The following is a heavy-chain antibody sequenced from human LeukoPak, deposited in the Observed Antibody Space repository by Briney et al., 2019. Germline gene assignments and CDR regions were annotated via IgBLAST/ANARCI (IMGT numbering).Heavy chain of an antibody. CDR3: ARDYDSSGYRFGYFQH. CDR2: IKQDGSEK. CDR1: GFTFSSYW. Sequence: GGSLRLSCAASGFTFSSYWMSWVRQAPGKGLEWVANIKQDGSEKYYVDSVKGRFTISRDNAKNSLYLQMNSLRAEDTAVYYCARDYDSSGYRFGYFQHLGQGTLVTVSS. D-gene: IGHD3-22*01. V-gene: IGHV3-7*01. J-gene: IGHJ1*01.